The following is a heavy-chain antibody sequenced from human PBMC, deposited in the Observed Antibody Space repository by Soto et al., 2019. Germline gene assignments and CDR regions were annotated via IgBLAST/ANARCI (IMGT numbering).Heavy chain of an antibody. D-gene: IGHD2-2*01. V-gene: IGHV3-48*02. CDR2: ISNSSSTI. CDR1: GFTFSSYS. J-gene: IGHJ6*02. Sequence: EVQLVESGGGLVQPGGSLRLSCAAPGFTFSSYSMNWVRQAPGKGLEWVSYISNSSSTIYYADSVKGRFTISRDNAKNSLYLQMNSLRDEDTAVYYCARDSPRRYCSSTSCPRMDVWGQGTTVTVSS. CDR3: ARDSPRRYCSSTSCPRMDV.